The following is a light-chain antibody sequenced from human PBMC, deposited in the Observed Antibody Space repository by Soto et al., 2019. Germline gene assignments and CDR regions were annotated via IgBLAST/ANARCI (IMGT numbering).Light chain of an antibody. V-gene: IGKV1-33*01. CDR2: DAS. J-gene: IGKJ2*01. Sequence: DIQMTQFHSSLSRPPEEELTSTARRSQAIFNYLHWYHQRPGKAPILVIYDASNLEAGAPSRFSGGGSGTSFTLTISSLQPEDIGTYFCQQYNNLPYTFGQGTKLDIK. CDR1: QAIFNY. CDR3: QQYNNLPYT.